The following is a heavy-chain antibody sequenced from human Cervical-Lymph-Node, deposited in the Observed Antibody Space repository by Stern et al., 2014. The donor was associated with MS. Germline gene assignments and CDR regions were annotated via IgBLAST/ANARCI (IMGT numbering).Heavy chain of an antibody. D-gene: IGHD1-26*01. CDR1: GFTFSNYA. J-gene: IGHJ4*02. CDR3: AKDAPWVGPTPTTDTHF. V-gene: IGHV3-23*04. Sequence: EVQLEESGGGLVQPGGSLRLSCVASGFTFSNYAMSWVRQAPGKGLEWVSAISGNDGRAYYADSVKGRFTISRDTSRNRLYLQMNSLRVDDTAVYYCAKDAPWVGPTPTTDTHFWGQGTLVTVST. CDR2: ISGNDGRA.